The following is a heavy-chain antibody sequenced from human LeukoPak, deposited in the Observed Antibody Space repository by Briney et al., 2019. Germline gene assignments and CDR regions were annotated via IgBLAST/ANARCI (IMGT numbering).Heavy chain of an antibody. CDR3: ASVKIDRASGSSYPFDY. D-gene: IGHD3-10*01. J-gene: IGHJ4*02. V-gene: IGHV4-31*03. CDR2: IYYSGTS. CDR1: GDSISSRDYY. Sequence: SETLSLTCSVSGDSISSRDYYWSWIRQHPGKGLEGLGYIYYSGTSDYNLSLERGVTISIDTSKNQFSLKMSSVTAADTAVYYCASVKIDRASGSSYPFDYWGKGTLVTVSS.